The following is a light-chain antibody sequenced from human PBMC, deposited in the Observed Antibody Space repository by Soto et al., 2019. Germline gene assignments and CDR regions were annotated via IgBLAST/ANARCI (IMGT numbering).Light chain of an antibody. V-gene: IGKV1-5*01. CDR2: SAS. Sequence: IQVTQCPSTLSASVGDRVTVTCRASQRLXGRFDWYQQKPGKAPKILXDSASSLHRGVPSRLTGSGFATEFTLTISSLQPEYFATYYCQQYQRDSRTFGQGTKVDIK. CDR3: QQYQRDSRT. CDR1: QRLXGR. J-gene: IGKJ1*01.